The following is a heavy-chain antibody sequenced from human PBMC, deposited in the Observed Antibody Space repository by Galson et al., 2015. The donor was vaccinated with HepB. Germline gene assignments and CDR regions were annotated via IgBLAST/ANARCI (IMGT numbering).Heavy chain of an antibody. CDR1: GYTFTDYV. V-gene: IGHV7-4-1*02. D-gene: IGHD3-3*01. CDR2: MNTNTGKP. J-gene: IGHJ6*03. CDR3: ARSPLRFLDWLPYYDYYYMDV. Sequence: KVSCQASGYTFTDYVVNWVRQAPGQGLEWMGWMNTNTGKPTYAPGFAGRFVFSLDPSVTTAYLQISSLETDDTAVYYCARSPLRFLDWLPYYDYYYMDVRGKGTTVTVAS.